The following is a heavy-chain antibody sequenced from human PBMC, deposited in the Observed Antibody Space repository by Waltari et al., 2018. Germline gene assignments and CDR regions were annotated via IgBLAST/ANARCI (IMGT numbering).Heavy chain of an antibody. Sequence: EVQLVESGGGLVQPGGSLGLPCAASGFTFSRYWMHWARQAPGKGLVCVSRINSDGSGTSYAYSVKGRFTISRDNAKNTLYLQLNSLRVEDTAVYYCAREPSPDSSGYFYYYMDVWGKGTTVTVSS. CDR3: AREPSPDSSGYFYYYMDV. CDR1: GFTFSRYW. D-gene: IGHD3-22*01. J-gene: IGHJ6*03. V-gene: IGHV3-74*01. CDR2: INSDGSGT.